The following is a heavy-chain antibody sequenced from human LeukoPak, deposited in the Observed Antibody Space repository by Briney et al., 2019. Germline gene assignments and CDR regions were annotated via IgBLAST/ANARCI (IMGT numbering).Heavy chain of an antibody. CDR2: SSSSSSTI. V-gene: IGHV3-48*01. CDR3: AREDGSSYYFDY. CDR1: GFAFSTYS. Sequence: GGSLRLSCAASGFAFSTYSMNWVRQAPGKGLECVSYSSSSSSTIYYADSVKCRFTISRDNAKNSLYLQMNSLRAEDTAVYYCAREDGSSYYFDYWGQGTLVTVAS. J-gene: IGHJ4*02. D-gene: IGHD6-6*01.